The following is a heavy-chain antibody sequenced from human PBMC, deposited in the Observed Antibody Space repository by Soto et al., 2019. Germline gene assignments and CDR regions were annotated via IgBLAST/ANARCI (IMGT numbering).Heavy chain of an antibody. CDR3: ARQLKGYYYDSSGYSRNFDY. V-gene: IGHV4-39*01. CDR2: IYYSGST. Sequence: LQLQESAPGLVKTSETLSLTCTVSGGSISSSSYYWGWIRQPPGKGLEWIGSIYYSGSTYYNPALNSRVTISVDTSKNQFSLKLSSVTAADTAVYYCARQLKGYYYDSSGYSRNFDYWGQGTLVTVS. J-gene: IGHJ4*02. D-gene: IGHD3-22*01. CDR1: GGSISSSSYY.